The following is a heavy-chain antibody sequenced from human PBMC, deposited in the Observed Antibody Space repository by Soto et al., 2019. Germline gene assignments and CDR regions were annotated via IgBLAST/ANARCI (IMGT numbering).Heavy chain of an antibody. CDR1: GGSVSSAGYY. CDR2: ISGSGGST. CDR3: AKTLPGAFDI. J-gene: IGHJ3*02. Sequence: TSETLSLTCTVSGGSVSSAGYYWSWVRQAPGKGLEWVSAISGSGGSTYYADSVKGRFTISRDNSKNTLYLQMNSLRAEDTAVYYCAKTLPGAFDIWGQGTMVTVSS. V-gene: IGHV3-23*01.